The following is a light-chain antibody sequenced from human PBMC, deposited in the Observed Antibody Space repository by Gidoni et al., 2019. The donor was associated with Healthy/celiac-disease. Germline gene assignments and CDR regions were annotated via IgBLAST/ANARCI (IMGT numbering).Light chain of an antibody. CDR3: QQYHGWPPWT. CDR1: QSLSGH. J-gene: IGKJ1*01. V-gene: IGKV3-15*01. Sequence: EIVLMQSPATLYVSPGERATLSCRASQSLSGHLAWFQQKLGQAPRLLIYDATTRATGTPARFSGSLSGTEYTLAITALQSEDFAIYFCQQYHGWPPWTFGQGTKVEVK. CDR2: DAT.